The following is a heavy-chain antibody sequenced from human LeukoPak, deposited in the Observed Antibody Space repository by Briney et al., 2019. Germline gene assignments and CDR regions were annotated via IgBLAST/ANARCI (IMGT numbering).Heavy chain of an antibody. V-gene: IGHV3-30*02. CDR3: ARGADGVSSNSRGWFDP. J-gene: IGHJ5*02. CDR1: GFTFSSYG. CDR2: NRYNGINK. Sequence: GGSLRLSCAASGFTFSSYGMHWVRQAPGKGLEWVAFNRYNGINKYYADSVKGRFTISRDNARNSLYLQMNTLRAEDTAVYSCARGADGVSSNSRGWFDPWGQGTLVTVSS. D-gene: IGHD2-15*01.